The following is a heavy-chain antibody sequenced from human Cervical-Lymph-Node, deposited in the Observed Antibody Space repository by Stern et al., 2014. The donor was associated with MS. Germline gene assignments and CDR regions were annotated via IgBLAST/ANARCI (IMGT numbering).Heavy chain of an antibody. Sequence: QVTLRESGPALVKPTQTLTLTCTFSGFSLSTSGMRVSWIRQPPGKALEWLARIDWDDDKFYSTSLKTRLTISKDTSKNQMVLTMTNMDPVDTATYYCARSPPYYEFWNDYYYFDYWGQGTLVAVSS. CDR1: GFSLSTSGMR. V-gene: IGHV2-70*04. CDR2: IDWDDDK. CDR3: ARSPPYYEFWNDYYYFDY. J-gene: IGHJ4*02. D-gene: IGHD3-3*01.